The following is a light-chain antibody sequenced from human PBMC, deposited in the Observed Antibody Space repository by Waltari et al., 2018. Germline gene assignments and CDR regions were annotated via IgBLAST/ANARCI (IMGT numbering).Light chain of an antibody. CDR2: KAS. Sequence: DIQMTQSPSTLSASVGDSVTITCRASQSISDWLAWYQQKPGKAPKLLIYKASSLEGGVPSRFSGSGSGTEFTLTISSLQPDDFATYYCQQSYSYWTFGQGTKVEIK. CDR3: QQSYSYWT. V-gene: IGKV1-5*03. CDR1: QSISDW. J-gene: IGKJ1*01.